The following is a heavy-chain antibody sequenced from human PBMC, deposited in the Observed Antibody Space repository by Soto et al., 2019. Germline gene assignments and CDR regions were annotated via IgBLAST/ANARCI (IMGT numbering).Heavy chain of an antibody. J-gene: IGHJ5*02. CDR1: GGTFSSYT. CDR3: VGETNWFDP. V-gene: IGHV1-69*02. D-gene: IGHD3-10*01. Sequence: QVQLVQSGAEVKKPGSSVKVSCKASGGTFSSYTISWVRQGPGQGLEWMGRIIPILGIANYAQKFQGRVTITADKSTSTAYMGLSSLRSEDTAVYYCVGETNWFDPWGQGTLVTVSS. CDR2: IIPILGIA.